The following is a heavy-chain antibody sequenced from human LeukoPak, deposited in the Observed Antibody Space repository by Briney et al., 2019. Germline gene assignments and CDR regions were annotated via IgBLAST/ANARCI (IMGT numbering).Heavy chain of an antibody. V-gene: IGHV4-59*12. CDR1: GGSISSYY. Sequence: SETLSLTCTVSGGSISSYYWSWIRQPPGKGLEWIGYIYYSGSTNYNPSLKSRVTISVDTSKNLFSLKLSSVTAADTAVYYCAREARWFDPWGQGTLVTVSS. CDR2: IYYSGST. CDR3: AREARWFDP. J-gene: IGHJ5*02.